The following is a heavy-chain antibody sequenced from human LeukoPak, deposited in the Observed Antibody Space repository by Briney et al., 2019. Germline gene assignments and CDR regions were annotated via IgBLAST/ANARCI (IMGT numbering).Heavy chain of an antibody. CDR1: GFTLSSYS. CDR3: ARDHVAEVGAIDY. CDR2: INSSSRYI. V-gene: IGHV3-21*01. Sequence: PGGSLRLSRAPSGFTLSSYSMNWVRQAPGKGLEWVASINSSSRYIYYTDSLKSRFTISKDNAKNSLYLQVNGLRAEDKAVYYCARDHVAEVGAIDYWGQGTLVSVS. D-gene: IGHD1-26*01. J-gene: IGHJ4*02.